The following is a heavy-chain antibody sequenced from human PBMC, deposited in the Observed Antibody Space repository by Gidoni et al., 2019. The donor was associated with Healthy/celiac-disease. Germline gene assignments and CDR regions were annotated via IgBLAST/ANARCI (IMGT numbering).Heavy chain of an antibody. J-gene: IGHJ6*02. CDR1: GFTLSSYG. CDR2: IWYDGSNK. D-gene: IGHD2-8*01. CDR3: ARDGVSHAVGGMDV. V-gene: IGHV3-33*01. Sequence: QVQLAVSGGGVVQPGRSLRLSCAASGFTLSSYGMHWVRQAPGKGLEWVAVIWYDGSNKYYADSVKGRFTISRDNSKNTLYLQMNSLRAEDTAVYYCARDGVSHAVGGMDVWGQGTTVTVSS.